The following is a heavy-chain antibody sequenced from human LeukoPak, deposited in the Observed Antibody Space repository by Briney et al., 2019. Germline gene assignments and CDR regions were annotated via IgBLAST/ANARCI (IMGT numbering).Heavy chain of an antibody. CDR2: INHSGST. V-gene: IGHV4-34*01. CDR1: GGSFSGYY. D-gene: IGHD6-6*01. Sequence: SETLSLTCAVYGGSFSGYYWSWIRQPPGKGLEWIGEINHSGSTNYNPSLKSRVTISVDTSKNQFSLKLSSVTAADAAVYYCARRANSSSTFDYWGQGTLVTVSS. CDR3: ARRANSSSTFDY. J-gene: IGHJ4*02.